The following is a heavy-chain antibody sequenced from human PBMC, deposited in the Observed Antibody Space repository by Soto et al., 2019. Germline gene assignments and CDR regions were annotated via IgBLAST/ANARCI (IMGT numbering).Heavy chain of an antibody. Sequence: PGGSLRLSCAASGFTFDDYAMHWVRQAPGKGLEWVSGISWNSGSIGYADSVKGRFTISRDNAKNSLYLQMNSLRAEDTALYYCAKDKKSRYYGSGSYYSNWFDPWGQGTLVTVSS. D-gene: IGHD3-10*01. CDR3: AKDKKSRYYGSGSYYSNWFDP. V-gene: IGHV3-9*01. CDR1: GFTFDDYA. J-gene: IGHJ5*02. CDR2: ISWNSGSI.